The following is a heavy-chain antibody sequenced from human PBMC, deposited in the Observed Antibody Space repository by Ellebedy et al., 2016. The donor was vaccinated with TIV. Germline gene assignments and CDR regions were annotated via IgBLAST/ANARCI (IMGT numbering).Heavy chain of an antibody. V-gene: IGHV1-24*01. CDR1: GYPFIKKT. D-gene: IGHD1-1*01. Sequence: ASVKVSCKVLGYPFIKKTIHWVRQAPGKGLEWMGGLDPADGETRYAQKFRGRVTMTGDRSADTAYMELISLTPEDTAMYYCASEHGDNWFSLEFWGPGSLVTVFS. J-gene: IGHJ4*02. CDR2: LDPADGET. CDR3: ASEHGDNWFSLEF.